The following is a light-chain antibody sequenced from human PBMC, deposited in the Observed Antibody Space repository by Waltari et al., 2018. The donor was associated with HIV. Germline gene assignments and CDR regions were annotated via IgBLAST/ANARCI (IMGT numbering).Light chain of an antibody. CDR2: DDS. Sequence: SDVLTHPPSVSAAPGQTASSTCGGNNIGRKGVHWYQQKPGQAPVLVVYDDSGRPSRIPERFSGSNSGNTATLTISAVEAGDEADYYCQVCDTSNDHPYVFGTGTKVTVL. V-gene: IGLV3-21*02. CDR3: QVCDTSNDHPYV. J-gene: IGLJ1*01. CDR1: NIGRKG.